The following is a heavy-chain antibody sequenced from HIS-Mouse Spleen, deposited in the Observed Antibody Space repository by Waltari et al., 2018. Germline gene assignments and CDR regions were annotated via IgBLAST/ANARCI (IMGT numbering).Heavy chain of an antibody. D-gene: IGHD6-19*01. CDR3: AKASSGWLDY. CDR2: ISYDGSNK. V-gene: IGHV3-30*18. Sequence: QVQLVESGGGVVQPGRSLRLSCAAPGFTFSSCGMPWVRQAPGKGLEWVAVISYDGSNKYYADSVKGRFTISRDNSKNTLYLQMNSLRAEDTAVYYCAKASSGWLDYWGQGTLVTVSS. J-gene: IGHJ4*02. CDR1: GFTFSSCG.